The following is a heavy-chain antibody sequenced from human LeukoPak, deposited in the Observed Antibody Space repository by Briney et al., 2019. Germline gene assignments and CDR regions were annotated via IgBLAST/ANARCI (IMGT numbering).Heavy chain of an antibody. CDR1: GFNFSNNL. CDR2: SSFDGTKK. J-gene: IGHJ4*02. V-gene: IGHV3-30*09. CDR3: ARVGNSSGWHDAFGYFDS. Sequence: PGRSLRLSCAASGFNFSNNLLHWVRQAPGKGLEWVAVSSFDGTKKYYADPVKGRFVISGDNSKNTLYLQMNSLRAEDTAAYYCARVGNSSGWHDAFGYFDSWGQGVLVTVSS. D-gene: IGHD6-19*01.